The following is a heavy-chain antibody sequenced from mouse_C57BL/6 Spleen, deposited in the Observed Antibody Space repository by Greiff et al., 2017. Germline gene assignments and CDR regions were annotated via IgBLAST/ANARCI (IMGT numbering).Heavy chain of an antibody. D-gene: IGHD3-1*01. CDR2: IRNKANGYTT. CDR3: ARSLGGWFAY. CDR1: GFTFTDYY. J-gene: IGHJ3*01. V-gene: IGHV7-3*01. Sequence: EVQRVESGGGLVQPGGSLSLSCAASGFTFTDYYMSWVRQPPGKALEWLGFIRNKANGYTTEYSASVKGRFTISRDNSQSILYLQMNALRAEDSATYYCARSLGGWFAYWGQGTLVTVSA.